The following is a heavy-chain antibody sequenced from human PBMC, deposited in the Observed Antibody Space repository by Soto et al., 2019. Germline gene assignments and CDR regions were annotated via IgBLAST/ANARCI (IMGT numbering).Heavy chain of an antibody. D-gene: IGHD1-20*01. Sequence: QLQLQESGPGLVKPSETLSLTCAVSGGSISGSYYYWAWLRQSPGKGPEWIGSVFYTGFTSYNPSLESRVSVSVDTSKSQFALKLSAVTAADTAVYYCATSQNGYNWNYFDHWGQGALVTVSS. V-gene: IGHV4-39*01. CDR1: GGSISGSYYY. CDR2: VFYTGFT. CDR3: ATSQNGYNWNYFDH. J-gene: IGHJ4*02.